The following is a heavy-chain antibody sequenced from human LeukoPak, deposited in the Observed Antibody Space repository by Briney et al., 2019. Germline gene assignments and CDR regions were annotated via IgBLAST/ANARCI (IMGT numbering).Heavy chain of an antibody. CDR3: ARVLIMVRGVRYFDL. CDR2: MYYTGNS. CDR1: GGSIYSSSYY. V-gene: IGHV4-39*07. Sequence: SETLSLTCTVSGGSIYSSSYYWGWIRQTPGKGLEWIGSMYYTGNSFYNPSLKSRVTISVDTSKNQFSLKLSSVTAADTAVYYCARVLIMVRGVRYFDLWGQGTLVTVSS. J-gene: IGHJ5*02. D-gene: IGHD3-10*01.